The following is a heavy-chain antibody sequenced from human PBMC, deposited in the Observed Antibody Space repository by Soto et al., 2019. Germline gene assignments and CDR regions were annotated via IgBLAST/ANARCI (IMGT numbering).Heavy chain of an antibody. Sequence: EVQLVESGGGLVKPGGSLRVSCEASGFTFSKAWMNWVRQAPGKGLEWVGRIKGKIDGGTIDYAAPVKGRFTVSRDDSKNMLYLQMNSLKSEDAAVYYCTTSVASGDYEFNYWGQGTPVTVSS. V-gene: IGHV3-15*01. D-gene: IGHD4-17*01. CDR3: TTSVASGDYEFNY. J-gene: IGHJ4*02. CDR1: GFTFSKAW. CDR2: IKGKIDGGTI.